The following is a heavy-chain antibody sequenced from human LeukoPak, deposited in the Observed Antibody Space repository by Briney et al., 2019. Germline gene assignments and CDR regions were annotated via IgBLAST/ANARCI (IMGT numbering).Heavy chain of an antibody. CDR1: GGTFSSYA. D-gene: IGHD2-15*01. V-gene: IGHV1-69*05. CDR3: ARLGYCSGGSCPEDPNYFDY. Sequence: GASVKVSCKASGGTFSSYAISWVRQAPGQGLEWMGGIIPIFGTANYAQKFQGRVTITTDESTSTAYMELSSLRSEDTAVYYCARLGYCSGGSCPEDPNYFDYWGQGTLVTVSS. J-gene: IGHJ4*02. CDR2: IIPIFGTA.